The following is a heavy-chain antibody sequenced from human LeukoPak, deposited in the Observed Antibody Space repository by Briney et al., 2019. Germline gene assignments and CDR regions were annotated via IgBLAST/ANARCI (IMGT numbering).Heavy chain of an antibody. CDR1: GFTFSSYA. CDR2: ISYDGGNK. CDR3: ARVLLRYFDWSPRTTLGY. D-gene: IGHD3-9*01. Sequence: GRSLRLSCAASGFTFSSYAMHWVRQAPGKGLEWVAVISYDGGNKYYADSVKGRLTISRDNSKNTLYLQMNSLRAEDTAVYYCARVLLRYFDWSPRTTLGYWGQGTLVTVSS. V-gene: IGHV3-30-3*01. J-gene: IGHJ4*02.